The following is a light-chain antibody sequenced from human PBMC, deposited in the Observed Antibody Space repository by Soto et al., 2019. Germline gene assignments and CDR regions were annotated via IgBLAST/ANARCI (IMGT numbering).Light chain of an antibody. Sequence: QSVLPQPASVSGSPGQSITVSCTGTSSDVGSYNLVSWYQQHPGKAPKLMIYEGSKRPSGVSNRFSGSKSGNTASLTISELQAEDEADYYCCSYASSSTFDVVFGGGTKLTVL. CDR2: EGS. CDR3: CSYASSSTFDVV. CDR1: SSDVGSYNL. J-gene: IGLJ2*01. V-gene: IGLV2-23*03.